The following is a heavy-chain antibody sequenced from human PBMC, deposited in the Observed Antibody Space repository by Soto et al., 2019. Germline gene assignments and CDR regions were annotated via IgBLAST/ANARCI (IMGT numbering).Heavy chain of an antibody. CDR1: GYTFTEYD. J-gene: IGHJ4*02. V-gene: IGHV1-8*01. CDR3: EVTTGY. D-gene: IGHD1-1*01. CDR2: VSPENKNA. Sequence: QVQVIQSRAEVKKPGASVKVSCKTSGYTFTEYDINCVRQAPGQGPEYMGWVSPENKNAGYTPQFRGRVSMNTDTTIRTAYLGVTNLTYGDRAVYYCEVTTGYWGQGTMVTVSS.